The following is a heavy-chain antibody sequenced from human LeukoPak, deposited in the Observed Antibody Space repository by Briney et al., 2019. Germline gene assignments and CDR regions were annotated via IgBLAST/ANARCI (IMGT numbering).Heavy chain of an antibody. CDR1: TFTFSSDS. CDR2: ISSSSDYI. D-gene: IGHD6-13*01. V-gene: IGHV3-21*01. J-gene: IGHJ4*02. CDR3: ARDSGSSWREGLNY. Sequence: GGSLRLSCAVSTFTFSSDSMNWVRQAPGKGLEWVSSISSSSDYIYYADSVKGRFTISRDNAENSLFLQMNSLRVEDSAVYYCARDSGSSWREGLNYWGQGTLVTVSS.